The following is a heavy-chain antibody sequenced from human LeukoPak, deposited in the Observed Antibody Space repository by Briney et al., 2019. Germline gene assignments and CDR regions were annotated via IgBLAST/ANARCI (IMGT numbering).Heavy chain of an antibody. V-gene: IGHV3-21*01. Sequence: PGGSLRLSCAVSGFTFSSYSMNWVRQAPGKGLEWVSSISSSSSYIYYADSVKGRFTISRDNAKNSLYLQMNSLRAEDTAVYYCARDQGSGWTDDAFDIWGQGTMVTVSS. J-gene: IGHJ3*02. CDR3: ARDQGSGWTDDAFDI. CDR1: GFTFSSYS. CDR2: ISSSSSYI. D-gene: IGHD6-19*01.